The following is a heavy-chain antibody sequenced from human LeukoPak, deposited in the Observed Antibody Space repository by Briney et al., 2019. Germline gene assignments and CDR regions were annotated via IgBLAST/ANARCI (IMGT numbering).Heavy chain of an antibody. Sequence: NTSETLSLTCAVSGGSISSGGYSWSWIRQPPGKGLEWIGYIYHSGSTYYNPSLKSRVTISVDTSKNQFSLKLSSVTAADTAVYYCARVPAAHSSSSYRRSAGVDPWGQGTLVTVSS. J-gene: IGHJ5*02. CDR2: IYHSGST. D-gene: IGHD6-13*01. V-gene: IGHV4-30-2*01. CDR1: GGSISSGGYS. CDR3: ARVPAAHSSSSYRRSAGVDP.